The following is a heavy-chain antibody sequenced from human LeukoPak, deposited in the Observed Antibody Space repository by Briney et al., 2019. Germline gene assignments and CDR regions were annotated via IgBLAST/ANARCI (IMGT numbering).Heavy chain of an antibody. Sequence: GGSLRLSCAASGFTFSSYSMNWVRQAPGKGLGGFSYIGSISITIYYADSVEGRFTISRDNAKNSLYLQMNSLRAEDTAVYYCAREGGYDILTGYYRRSDPLDYWGQGTLVTVSS. D-gene: IGHD3-9*01. V-gene: IGHV3-48*04. CDR1: GFTFSSYS. J-gene: IGHJ4*02. CDR2: IGSISITI. CDR3: AREGGYDILTGYYRRSDPLDY.